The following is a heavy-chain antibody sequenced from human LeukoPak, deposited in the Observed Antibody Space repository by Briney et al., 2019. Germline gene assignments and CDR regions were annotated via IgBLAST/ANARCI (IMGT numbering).Heavy chain of an antibody. CDR2: IYYSGST. CDR1: GGSISSYY. J-gene: IGHJ4*02. D-gene: IGHD3-10*01. Sequence: SETLSLTCTVSGGSISSYYWSWIRQPPGKGLEGIGYIYYSGSTNYNPSLKSRVSISVDTSKNQFSLKLSSVTAADTAVYYCARQVKTYYGSGSFDYWGQGTLVTVSS. V-gene: IGHV4-59*08. CDR3: ARQVKTYYGSGSFDY.